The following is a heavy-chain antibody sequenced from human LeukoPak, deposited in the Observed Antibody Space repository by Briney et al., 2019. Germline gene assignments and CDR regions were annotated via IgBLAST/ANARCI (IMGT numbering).Heavy chain of an antibody. CDR1: GFTFSSYG. CDR3: AKEVRDYDILTGYYMDY. Sequence: GGSLRLSCAASGFTFSSYGMHWVRQAPGKGLEWVSAISGSGGGTYYADSVKGRFTISRDNSKNTLYLQMNSLRAEDTAVYYCAKEVRDYDILTGYYMDYWGQGTLVTVSS. V-gene: IGHV3-23*01. D-gene: IGHD3-9*01. CDR2: ISGSGGGT. J-gene: IGHJ4*02.